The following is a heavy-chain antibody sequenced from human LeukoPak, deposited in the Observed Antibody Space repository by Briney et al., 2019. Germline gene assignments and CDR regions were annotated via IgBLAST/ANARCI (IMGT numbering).Heavy chain of an antibody. J-gene: IGHJ6*03. Sequence: GGSLRLSCAVSGFSVNNKYISWFRQAPGKGLECVSAIHASGNTHYSDSVEGRFIISRDNSKDTLYLQMNSLRAEDTAVYYCAKEQGSTVTIRHSYYYMDVWGKGTTVTVSS. D-gene: IGHD4-11*01. CDR3: AKEQGSTVTIRHSYYYMDV. CDR1: GFSVNNKY. V-gene: IGHV3-53*01. CDR2: IHASGNT.